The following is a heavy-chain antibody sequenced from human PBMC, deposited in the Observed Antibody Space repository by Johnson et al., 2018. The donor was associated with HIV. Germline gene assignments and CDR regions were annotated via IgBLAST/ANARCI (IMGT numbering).Heavy chain of an antibody. J-gene: IGHJ3*02. CDR2: ISYDGSNK. V-gene: IGHV3-30*04. CDR1: GFTFSTYS. D-gene: IGHD4-17*01. CDR3: ARMTVTSPGFFDI. Sequence: VQLVESGGGVVQPGRSLRLSCAASGFTFSTYSMHWVRQAPGKGLEWVAVISYDGSNKYYADSVKGRFTISRDNSKNTLYLQMNSLRAEDTAVYYCARMTVTSPGFFDIWGQGTMVTVSS.